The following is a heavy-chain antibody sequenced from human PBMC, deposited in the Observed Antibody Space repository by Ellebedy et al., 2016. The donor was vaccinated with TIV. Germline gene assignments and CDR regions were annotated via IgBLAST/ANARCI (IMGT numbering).Heavy chain of an antibody. Sequence: SETLSLXCTVSGGSISSYYWSWIRQPPGKGLEWIGYIYYSGSTNYNPSLKSRVTISVDTSKNQFSLKLSSVTAADTAVYYCARAGASSWYEDWFDPWGQGTLVTVSS. CDR1: GGSISSYY. V-gene: IGHV4-59*01. CDR3: ARAGASSWYEDWFDP. J-gene: IGHJ5*02. D-gene: IGHD6-13*01. CDR2: IYYSGST.